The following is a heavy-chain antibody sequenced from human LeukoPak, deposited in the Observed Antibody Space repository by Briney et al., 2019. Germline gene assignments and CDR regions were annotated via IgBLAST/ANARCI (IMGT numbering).Heavy chain of an antibody. V-gene: IGHV3-33*01. CDR2: IWYDGNNK. D-gene: IGHD3-10*01. CDR3: ARDPSMVRGVADY. J-gene: IGHJ4*02. Sequence: GGSLRLSCAASGFTFSSYGMPWVRQAPGKGLEWVAVIWYDGNNKYYADSVKGRFTISRENSKNTLYLHMNSLRAEDTAVYYCARDPSMVRGVADYWGQGTLVTVSS. CDR1: GFTFSSYG.